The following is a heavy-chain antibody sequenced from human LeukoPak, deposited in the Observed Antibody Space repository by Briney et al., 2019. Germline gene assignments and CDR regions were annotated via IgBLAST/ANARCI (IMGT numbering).Heavy chain of an antibody. Sequence: SVKVSXKASGGTFSSYAISWVGQAPGQGLEWMGGVIPIFGTENYAQKFQGRVTITTDESTSTAYMELSSLRSEDTAVYYCARSSSGYLYFPFDIWGQGTMVTVSS. V-gene: IGHV1-69*05. D-gene: IGHD3-22*01. CDR1: GGTFSSYA. CDR3: ARSSSGYLYFPFDI. J-gene: IGHJ3*02. CDR2: VIPIFGTE.